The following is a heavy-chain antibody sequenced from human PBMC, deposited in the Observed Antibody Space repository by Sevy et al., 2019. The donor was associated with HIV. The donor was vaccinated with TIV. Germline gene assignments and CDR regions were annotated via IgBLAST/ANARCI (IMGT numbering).Heavy chain of an antibody. V-gene: IGHV3-30*18. Sequence: GGSLRLSCAASGFTFSSDGMHWVRQAPGKGLEWVAVISYDGSNKYYADSVKGRFTISRDNSKNTLYLQMNSLRAEDTAVYYCAKEGGAPRKTYYYYGMDVWGQGTTVTVSS. CDR2: ISYDGSNK. J-gene: IGHJ6*02. CDR1: GFTFSSDG. CDR3: AKEGGAPRKTYYYYGMDV. D-gene: IGHD2-15*01.